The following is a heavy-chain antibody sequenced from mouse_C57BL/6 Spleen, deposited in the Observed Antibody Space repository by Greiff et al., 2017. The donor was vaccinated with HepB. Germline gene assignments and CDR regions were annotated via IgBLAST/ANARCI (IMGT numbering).Heavy chain of an antibody. CDR2: IDPSDSYT. Sequence: QVQLQQSGAELVMPGASVKLSCKASGYTFTSYWMHWVKQRPGQGLEWIGEIDPSDSYTNYNQKFKGKSTLTVDKSSSTAYMQLSSLTSEDSAVYYCARGNYYGSNGYFDYWGQGTTLTVSS. CDR1: GYTFTSYW. CDR3: ARGNYYGSNGYFDY. J-gene: IGHJ2*01. D-gene: IGHD1-1*01. V-gene: IGHV1-69*01.